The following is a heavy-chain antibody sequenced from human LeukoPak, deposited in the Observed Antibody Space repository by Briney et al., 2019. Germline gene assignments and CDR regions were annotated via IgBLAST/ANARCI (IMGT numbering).Heavy chain of an antibody. CDR3: ARVDYTTSSPYLLPDY. Sequence: SETLSLTCTVPGGSISGYYWSWVRQPPGKGLEWIGYIYYSGSTNYNPSLKSRVTISVDTSKNQLSLRLSSVTAADTAVYYCARVDYTTSSPYLLPDYWGQGSLVTVSS. J-gene: IGHJ4*02. D-gene: IGHD2-2*02. V-gene: IGHV4-59*01. CDR1: GGSISGYY. CDR2: IYYSGST.